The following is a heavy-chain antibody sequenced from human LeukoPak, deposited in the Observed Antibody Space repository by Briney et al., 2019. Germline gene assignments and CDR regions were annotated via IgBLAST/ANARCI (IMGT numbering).Heavy chain of an antibody. CDR3: ARCHWGCGSEYWYFDL. D-gene: IGHD3-16*01. V-gene: IGHV6-1*01. CDR2: TYYKSKWYY. Sequence: SQTLSLTWAISGDSVSSSGASLNWIRRSPSRGLEWLGRTYYKSKWYYDYAESVRSRIIANPDTSNKQFSLHLNSVTPDDTAVYFSARCHWGCGSEYWYFDLWGRGTLVTVSS. CDR1: GDSVSSSGAS. J-gene: IGHJ2*01.